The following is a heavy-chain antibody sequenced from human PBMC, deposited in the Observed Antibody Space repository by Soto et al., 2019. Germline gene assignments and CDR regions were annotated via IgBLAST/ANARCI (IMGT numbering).Heavy chain of an antibody. V-gene: IGHV3-48*02. J-gene: IGHJ5*02. Sequence: EVQLVESGGGLVQPGGSLRLSCAASGFTFSSYSMNWVRQAPGKGLEWVSYISSSSSTIYYADSVKGRFTISRDNAKNSLYQQMISLRDEDTAVYYCASDLAALNWFDPWGQGTLVTVSS. CDR1: GFTFSSYS. CDR3: ASDLAALNWFDP. CDR2: ISSSSSTI.